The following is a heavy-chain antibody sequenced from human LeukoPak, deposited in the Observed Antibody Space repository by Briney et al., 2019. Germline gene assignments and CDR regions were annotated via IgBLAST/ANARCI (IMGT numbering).Heavy chain of an antibody. J-gene: IGHJ4*02. CDR3: ARDQGQRRDVYNFWWED. CDR2: ISGYNGNT. D-gene: IGHD5-24*01. V-gene: IGHV1-18*01. Sequence: ASVKVSCKASGHTFTNYGISWVRQAPGQGLEWMGWISGYNGNTNHAQKFQGRVTMTTDTSMSTAYIELRSLRSDDTAVYYCARDQGQRRDVYNFWWEDWGQGTLVTVSS. CDR1: GHTFTNYG.